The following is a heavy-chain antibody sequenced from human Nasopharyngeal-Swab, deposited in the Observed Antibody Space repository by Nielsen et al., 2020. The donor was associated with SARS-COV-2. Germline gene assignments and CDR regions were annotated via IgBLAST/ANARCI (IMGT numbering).Heavy chain of an antibody. CDR1: GFLFSSYG. V-gene: IGHV3-21*01. D-gene: IGHD5-12*01. CDR3: AREGVDSASDYSEPFDI. CDR2: ISSYSSYI. J-gene: IGHJ3*02. Sequence: GGSLRLSCAASGFLFSSYGMNWVRQAPGKGLEWVSSISSYSSYINYADSLKGRFTISRDNAKNSLYLQMNSLRAEDTAVYYCAREGVDSASDYSEPFDIWGQGTMVTVSS.